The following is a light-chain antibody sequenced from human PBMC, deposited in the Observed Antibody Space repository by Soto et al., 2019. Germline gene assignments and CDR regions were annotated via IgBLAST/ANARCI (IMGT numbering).Light chain of an antibody. J-gene: IGLJ7*01. CDR3: CSYLGSSTV. CDR2: EDD. CDR1: SGDVGNYNL. Sequence: QSVLTQPASVSGSPGQSITISCTGVSGDVGNYNLVSWYQQHPAKAPKLIIYEDDKRPSGVSNRFSGSKSGDTASLTISGLQSEDEAAYDCCSYLGSSTVFGGGTQLTVL. V-gene: IGLV2-23*01.